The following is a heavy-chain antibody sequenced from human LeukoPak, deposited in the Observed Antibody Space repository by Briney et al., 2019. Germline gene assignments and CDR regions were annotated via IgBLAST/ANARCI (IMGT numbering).Heavy chain of an antibody. V-gene: IGHV4-59*01. CDR3: ARHAEGELLDY. J-gene: IGHJ4*02. D-gene: IGHD1-26*01. CDR2: IYYSGST. CDR1: GGSISSYY. Sequence: PSETLSLTCTVSGGSISSYYWSWIRQPPGKGLEWIGYIYYSGSTNYNPSLKSRVTISVDTSKNQFSLKLSSVTAADTAVYYCARHAEGELLDYWGQGTLVTVSS.